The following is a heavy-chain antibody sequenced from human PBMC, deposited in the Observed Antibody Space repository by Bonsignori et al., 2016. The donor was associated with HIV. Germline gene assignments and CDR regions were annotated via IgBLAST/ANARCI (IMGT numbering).Heavy chain of an antibody. D-gene: IGHD2-2*01. J-gene: IGHJ4*02. Sequence: SETLSLTCAVSAYSITNNYYWGWIRQPPGKGLEWIGSIYHSGSTYYNPSLKSRVTISVDTSNNQFSLKLSSVTAADTAVYYCAKSIVVVPVARLGFDSWGQGTLVTVSS. CDR3: AKSIVVVPVARLGFDS. V-gene: IGHV4-38-2*01. CDR1: AYSITNNYY. CDR2: IYHSGST.